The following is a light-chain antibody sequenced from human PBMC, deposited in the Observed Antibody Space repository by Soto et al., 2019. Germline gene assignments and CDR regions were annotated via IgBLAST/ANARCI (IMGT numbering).Light chain of an antibody. V-gene: IGLV2-8*01. CDR3: TSYAGSNNYV. CDR2: EVS. J-gene: IGLJ1*01. CDR1: SSDIGGYNY. Sequence: QSAMTQPPSASGSPGQSVTISCTGTSSDIGGYNYVSWYQQHPGKAPKLMIYEVSKRPSGVPDRFSGSKSGNTASLTVSGLQAEDEADYYCTSYAGSNNYVFGSGNQLNVL.